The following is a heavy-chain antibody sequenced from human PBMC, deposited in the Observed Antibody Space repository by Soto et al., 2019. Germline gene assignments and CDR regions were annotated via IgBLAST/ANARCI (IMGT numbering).Heavy chain of an antibody. D-gene: IGHD2-15*01. CDR2: ISGSGGST. CDR3: AKDLRVIVVLASQTRGY. CDR1: GFSFSSHA. Sequence: EVQLLESGGGLVQPGGSLRLSCAASGFSFSSHAMSWVRQAPGEGLEWVSGISGSGGSTYYADSVKGRFTISRDNSKNTLYLQMNSLRAEDTAVYYCAKDLRVIVVLASQTRGYWGQGTLVTVSS. J-gene: IGHJ4*02. V-gene: IGHV3-23*01.